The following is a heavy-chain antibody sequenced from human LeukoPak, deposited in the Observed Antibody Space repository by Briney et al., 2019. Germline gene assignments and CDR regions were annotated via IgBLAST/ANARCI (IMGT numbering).Heavy chain of an antibody. CDR2: INAYNGNT. D-gene: IGHD1-26*01. Sequence: ASVKVSCKTSGYTFTDYVISWVRQAPGQGLEWMGWINAYNGNTNDAQKFQGRVTMTTDTSTSTAYMELRSLRSDDTAVYYCARGEKPYDYWGQGTLVSVSS. CDR3: ARGEKPYDY. V-gene: IGHV1-18*01. J-gene: IGHJ4*02. CDR1: GYTFTDYV.